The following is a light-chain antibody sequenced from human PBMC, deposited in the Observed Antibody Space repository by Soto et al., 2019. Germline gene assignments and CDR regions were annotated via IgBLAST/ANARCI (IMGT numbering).Light chain of an antibody. Sequence: EGMLTQSPSTRSWSPGEGAILSCRSSQSVIRNYLSWYQKKPGQAPRLLIYGASSSANGIPDRFSGSGSGTAVSPTISSLEHADFAVYYCHKYDTSPHAFGQGTKLEI. CDR2: GAS. J-gene: IGKJ2*01. CDR1: QSVIRNY. CDR3: HKYDTSPHA. V-gene: IGKV3-20*01.